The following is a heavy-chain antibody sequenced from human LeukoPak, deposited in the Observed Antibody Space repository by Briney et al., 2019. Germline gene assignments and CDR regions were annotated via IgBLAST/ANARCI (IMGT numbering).Heavy chain of an antibody. Sequence: ASVKVSCKVSGYTLTELSMHWVRQAPGKGREWMGGFDPEDGETIYAQKFQGRVTMTEDTSTDTAYMELSSLRSEDTAVYYCATAGVVAAPYHYYYYYMDVWGKGTTVTVSS. CDR3: ATAGVVAAPYHYYYYYMDV. CDR1: GYTLTELS. D-gene: IGHD2-15*01. J-gene: IGHJ6*03. V-gene: IGHV1-24*01. CDR2: FDPEDGET.